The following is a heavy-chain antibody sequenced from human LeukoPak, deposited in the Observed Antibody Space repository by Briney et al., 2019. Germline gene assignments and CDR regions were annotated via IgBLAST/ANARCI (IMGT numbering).Heavy chain of an antibody. D-gene: IGHD3-22*01. V-gene: IGHV3-7*01. CDR2: IKQDGSEK. CDR3: AKDEGSSGYYYGYYYYYYYMDV. CDR1: GFTFSSYW. Sequence: GGSLRLSCAASGFTFSSYWMSWVRQTPGKGLEWVANIKQDGSEKSSVDSVKGRFTISRDNSKNTLYLQMNSLRAEDTAVYYCAKDEGSSGYYYGYYYYYYYMDVWGKGTTVTVSS. J-gene: IGHJ6*03.